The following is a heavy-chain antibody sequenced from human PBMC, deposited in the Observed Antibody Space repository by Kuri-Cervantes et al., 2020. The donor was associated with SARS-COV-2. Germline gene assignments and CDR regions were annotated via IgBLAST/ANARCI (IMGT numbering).Heavy chain of an antibody. CDR1: GFTVSSNY. CDR2: IYSGGST. J-gene: IGHJ3*02. Sequence: GGSLRLSCAASGFTVSSNYMSWVRQAPGKGLEWVSVIYSGGSTYYADSVKGRFTISRDNAKNSLYLQMNSLRAEDTAVYYCARDLWESGAFDIWGQGTMVTVSS. V-gene: IGHV3-53*01. CDR3: ARDLWESGAFDI. D-gene: IGHD3-16*01.